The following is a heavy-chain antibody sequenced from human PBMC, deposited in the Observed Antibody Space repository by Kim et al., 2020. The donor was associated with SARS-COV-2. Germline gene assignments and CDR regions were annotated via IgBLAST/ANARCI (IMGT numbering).Heavy chain of an antibody. CDR3: ARVGAAAGTGLDY. D-gene: IGHD6-13*01. Sequence: ADSVKGRFTNSRGNSKNTLYLQMNSLRAEDTAVYYCARVGAAAGTGLDYWGQGTLVTVSS. V-gene: IGHV3-33*01. J-gene: IGHJ4*02.